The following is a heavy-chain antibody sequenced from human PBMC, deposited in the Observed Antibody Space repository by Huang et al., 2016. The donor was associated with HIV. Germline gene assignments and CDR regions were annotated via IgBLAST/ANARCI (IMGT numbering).Heavy chain of an antibody. J-gene: IGHJ6*03. CDR3: ARSGFGVVITTTLDYYYMDV. V-gene: IGHV1-18*01. Sequence: QVQLVQSGAEVKKPGASVKVSCEASNYNFGSHGISWVRQAPGQGLEWMGWIRGYNGDTKYAQKFQGRVTMTRETSTRTAYMELTSLRFDDTAVYYCARSGFGVVITTTLDYYYMDVWGTGTTVTVSS. CDR2: IRGYNGDT. CDR1: NYNFGSHG. D-gene: IGHD3-3*01.